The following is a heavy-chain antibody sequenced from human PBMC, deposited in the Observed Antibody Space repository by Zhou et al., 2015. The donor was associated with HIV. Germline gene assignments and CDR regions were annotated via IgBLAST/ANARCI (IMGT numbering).Heavy chain of an antibody. D-gene: IGHD3-3*01. CDR3: AREVTIFGVVMESYGMDV. CDR1: GGTFSSYA. V-gene: IGHV1-69*01. CDR2: FGTA. J-gene: IGHJ6*02. Sequence: QVQLVQSGAEVKKPGSSVKVSCKASGGTFSSYAIFGTANYAQKFQGRVTITADESTSTAYMELSSLRSEDTAVYYCAREVTIFGVVMESYGMDVWGQGTTVTVSS.